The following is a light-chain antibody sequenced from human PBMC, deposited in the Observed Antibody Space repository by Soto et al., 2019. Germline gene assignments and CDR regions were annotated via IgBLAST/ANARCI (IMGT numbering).Light chain of an antibody. V-gene: IGKV3-20*01. J-gene: IGKJ1*01. CDR3: QQYGSSYPWT. Sequence: EIVLTQSPGTLSLSPGERATLSCRASQSVSSNYLAWYQQKPGQAPRLLIYGASSRATGIPDRFSGSGSGTDFTLTIRRREPEDFAVYYCQQYGSSYPWTFGQGTKVDIK. CDR1: QSVSSNY. CDR2: GAS.